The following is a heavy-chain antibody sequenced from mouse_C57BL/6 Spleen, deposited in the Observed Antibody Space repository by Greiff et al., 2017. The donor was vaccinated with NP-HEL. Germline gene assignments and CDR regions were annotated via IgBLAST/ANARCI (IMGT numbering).Heavy chain of an antibody. J-gene: IGHJ3*01. D-gene: IGHD1-1*01. CDR2: IDPEDGDT. CDR1: GFNIKDYY. V-gene: IGHV14-1*01. Sequence: EVQLVESGAEPVRPGASVKLSCTASGFNIKDYYMHWVKQRPEQGLEWIGRIDPEDGDTEYAPKFQGKATMTADTSSNTAYLQLSSLTSEDTAVYYCTTWGESSRAWFAYWGQGTLVTVSA. CDR3: TTWGESSRAWFAY.